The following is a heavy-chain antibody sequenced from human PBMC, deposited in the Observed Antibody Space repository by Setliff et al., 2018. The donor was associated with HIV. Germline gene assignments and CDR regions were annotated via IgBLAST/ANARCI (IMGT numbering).Heavy chain of an antibody. CDR1: GGAFSSYA. D-gene: IGHD2-2*01. Sequence: GASVKVSCKASGGAFSSYAISWVRQAPGQGLEWMGGIIPIFGETNYAQKFQGRVTITADEFTSTAYMELSSLRSEDTAVYYCARGGRVVPAATGSNAYDIWGQGTKVTVSS. CDR2: IIPIFGET. CDR3: ARGGRVVPAATGSNAYDI. V-gene: IGHV1-69*13. J-gene: IGHJ3*02.